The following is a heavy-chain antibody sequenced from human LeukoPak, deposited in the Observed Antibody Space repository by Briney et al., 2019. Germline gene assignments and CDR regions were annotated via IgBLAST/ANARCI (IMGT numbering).Heavy chain of an antibody. CDR1: GFTFEDYT. CDR3: ARDGSHLDYDILTGYYRLGYYYMDV. Sequence: PGGSLRLSCAASGFTFEDYTMHWVRQSPGKRLEWVSLISWDGGSTYYADSVKGRFTISRDNSKNSLYLQMNSLRIEDTAVYYCARDGSHLDYDILTGYYRLGYYYMDVRGKGTTVTVSS. D-gene: IGHD3-9*01. CDR2: ISWDGGST. J-gene: IGHJ6*03. V-gene: IGHV3-43*01.